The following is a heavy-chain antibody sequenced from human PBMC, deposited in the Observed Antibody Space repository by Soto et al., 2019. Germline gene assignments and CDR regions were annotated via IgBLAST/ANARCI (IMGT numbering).Heavy chain of an antibody. Sequence: GASVKVSCKASGYTFTSYGISWVRQAPGQGLEWMGWISAYNGNTNYAQKLQGRVTVTTDTSTSTAYMELRSLRSDDTAVYYCARDKRARPPGYSSGWSFDYWGQGTLVTVSS. J-gene: IGHJ4*02. CDR3: ARDKRARPPGYSSGWSFDY. V-gene: IGHV1-18*04. CDR1: GYTFTSYG. CDR2: ISAYNGNT. D-gene: IGHD6-19*01.